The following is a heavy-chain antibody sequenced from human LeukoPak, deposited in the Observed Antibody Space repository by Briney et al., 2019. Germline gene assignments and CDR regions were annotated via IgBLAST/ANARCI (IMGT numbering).Heavy chain of an antibody. CDR3: ARADWNDVRGD. CDR1: GFTFSSYS. V-gene: IGHV3-21*01. CDR2: ISSSSSYI. D-gene: IGHD1-1*01. Sequence: PGGSLRLSCAASGFTFSSYSMNWVRQAPGKGLEWVSSISSSSSYIYYADSVKGRFTISRGNAENSLYLQMNSLRAEDTAVYYCARADWNDVRGDWGQGTLVTVSS. J-gene: IGHJ4*02.